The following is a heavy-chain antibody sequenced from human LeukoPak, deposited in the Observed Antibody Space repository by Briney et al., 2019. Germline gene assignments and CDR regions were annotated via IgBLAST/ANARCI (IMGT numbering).Heavy chain of an antibody. CDR3: ARGLLFYYGSGSYYESGDKYYYYGMDV. CDR1: GYTFSSYS. D-gene: IGHD3-10*01. V-gene: IGHV3-21*01. Sequence: GGSLRLSCAASGYTFSSYSVNWVRQAPGKGLEWLSSISSTSSYIYYADSVKGRFTISIDNAKNSLYLQMNSLRAEDTAVYYCARGLLFYYGSGSYYESGDKYYYYGMDVWGKGTTVTVSS. CDR2: ISSTSSYI. J-gene: IGHJ6*04.